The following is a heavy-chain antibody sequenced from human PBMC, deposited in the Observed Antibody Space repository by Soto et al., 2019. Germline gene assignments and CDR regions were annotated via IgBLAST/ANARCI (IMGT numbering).Heavy chain of an antibody. CDR1: GFNVSNNY. CDR3: ARAKDMVATGPFDH. Sequence: GGSLRLSCAVSGFNVSNNYMSWVRQAPGKGLEWVSIIYSGGSTYYTDSLKGRSTISRDSSKNTLYLQMYGLGVEDTGVYYCARAKDMVATGPFDHWGQGTLVTVSS. J-gene: IGHJ4*02. V-gene: IGHV3-66*01. CDR2: IYSGGST. D-gene: IGHD5-12*01.